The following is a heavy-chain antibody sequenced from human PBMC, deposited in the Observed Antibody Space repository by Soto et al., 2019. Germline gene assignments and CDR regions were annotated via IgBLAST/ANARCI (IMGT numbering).Heavy chain of an antibody. CDR2: IIPILGIA. CDR1: GGTFSSYT. V-gene: IGHV1-69*02. D-gene: IGHD2-15*01. CDR3: ARGLVGHPYYYYGMDV. Sequence: QVQLVQSGAEVKKPGSSVKVSCKASGGTFSSYTISWVRQAPGQGLEWMGRIIPILGIANYAQKFQGRVTITADKSTIXAYMELSSWRSEDTAVYYCARGLVGHPYYYYGMDVWGPGTTVTVSS. J-gene: IGHJ6*02.